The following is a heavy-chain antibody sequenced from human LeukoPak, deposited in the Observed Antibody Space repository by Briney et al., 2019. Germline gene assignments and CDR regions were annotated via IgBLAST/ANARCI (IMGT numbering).Heavy chain of an antibody. CDR3: ARGGRGIDYYDRTGYYPLGAFDI. CDR2: IYHSGST. V-gene: IGHV4-30-2*01. J-gene: IGHJ3*02. D-gene: IGHD3-22*01. Sequence: PSETLSLTCAVSGGSISSGGYSWTWIRQPPGKGLEWIGYIYHSGSTYYNPSLKSRVTISVDRSKTQFSLNLSSVTAADTAVYYCARGGRGIDYYDRTGYYPLGAFDIWGQGTTVTVSS. CDR1: GGSISSGGYS.